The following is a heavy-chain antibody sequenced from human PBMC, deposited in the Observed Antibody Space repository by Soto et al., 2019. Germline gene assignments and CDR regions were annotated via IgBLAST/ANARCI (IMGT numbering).Heavy chain of an antibody. CDR1: GGSISSYY. J-gene: IGHJ6*02. CDR2: IYYSGST. V-gene: IGHV4-59*08. D-gene: IGHD5-18*01. CDR3: ARAGWVDTAMSSDYYYYGMDV. Sequence: SETLSLTCTVSGGSISSYYWSWIRQPPGKGLEWIGYIYYSGSTNYNPSLKSRVTISVDTSKNQFSLKLSSVTAADTAVYYCARAGWVDTAMSSDYYYYGMDVWGQGTTVTVSS.